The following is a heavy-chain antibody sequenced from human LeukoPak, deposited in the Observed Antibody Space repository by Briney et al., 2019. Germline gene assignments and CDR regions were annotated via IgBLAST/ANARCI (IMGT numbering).Heavy chain of an antibody. J-gene: IGHJ3*02. Sequence: PGGSLRLSCAASGFTVSGNYRSWVRQAPGKGLEWGSVIYSGGSTYYADSVKGRFTISRDNSKNTLYLQMNSLRAEDTAVYYCARSYSGSYSRAFDIWGQGTMVTVSS. V-gene: IGHV3-53*01. CDR2: IYSGGST. CDR1: GFTVSGNY. CDR3: ARSYSGSYSRAFDI. D-gene: IGHD1-26*01.